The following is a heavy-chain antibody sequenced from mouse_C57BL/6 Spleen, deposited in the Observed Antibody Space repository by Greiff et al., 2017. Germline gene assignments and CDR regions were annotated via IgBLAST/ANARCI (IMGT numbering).Heavy chain of an antibody. V-gene: IGHV5-17*01. J-gene: IGHJ4*01. CDR3: ARKRGLRQDYAMDY. CDR2: ISSGSSTL. D-gene: IGHD2-4*01. Sequence: EVQGVESGGGLVKPGGSLKLSCAASGFTFSDYGMHWVRQAPEKGLAWVAYISSGSSTLYYADTVKGRFNISRDNAKNSLFLKMTSLRSEDTAMYYCARKRGLRQDYAMDYWGQGTSVTVSS. CDR1: GFTFSDYG.